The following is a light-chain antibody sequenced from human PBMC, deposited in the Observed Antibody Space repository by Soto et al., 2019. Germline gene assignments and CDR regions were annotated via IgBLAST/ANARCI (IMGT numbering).Light chain of an antibody. CDR2: PAS. Sequence: DIHLTQSPSFLSASVGDRVTVTCRASQDISTYLAGFQQKPGKAPQLLVYPASTLQGGVPSRFSGRGSGTEFSLTISSLQPEDFATYYCQQLRTYPYTFGQGTKLDIK. J-gene: IGKJ2*01. CDR3: QQLRTYPYT. V-gene: IGKV1-9*01. CDR1: QDISTY.